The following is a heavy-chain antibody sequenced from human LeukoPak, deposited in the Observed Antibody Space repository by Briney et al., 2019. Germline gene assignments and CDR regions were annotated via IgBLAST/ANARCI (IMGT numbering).Heavy chain of an antibody. CDR2: IYYSGST. V-gene: IGHV4-59*08. Sequence: SETLSLTCTVSGGSISSYYWSWIRQPPGKGLEWIGYIYYSGSTYYNPSLKSRVTISVDTSKNQFSLKLSSVTAADTAVYYCARHGGYSSSSYDYWGQGTLVTVSS. CDR3: ARHGGYSSSSYDY. CDR1: GGSISSYY. D-gene: IGHD6-6*01. J-gene: IGHJ4*02.